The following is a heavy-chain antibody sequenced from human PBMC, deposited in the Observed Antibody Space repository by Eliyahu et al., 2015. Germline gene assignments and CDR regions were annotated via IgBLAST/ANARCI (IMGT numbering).Heavy chain of an antibody. CDR1: GGSISSSSYY. CDR2: IYYSGST. CDR3: AGISGSYYSPFLDY. D-gene: IGHD1-26*01. V-gene: IGHV4-39*01. Sequence: QLQLQESGPGLVKPSETLSLTCTVSGGSISSSSYYWGWIRQPPGKGLEWIGSIYYSGSTYYNPSLKSRVTISVDTSKNQFSLKLSSVTAADTAVYYCAGISGSYYSPFLDYWGQGTLVTVSS. J-gene: IGHJ4*02.